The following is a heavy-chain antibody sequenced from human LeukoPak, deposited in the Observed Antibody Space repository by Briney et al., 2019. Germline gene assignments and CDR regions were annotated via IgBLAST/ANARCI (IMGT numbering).Heavy chain of an antibody. V-gene: IGHV3-30-3*01. CDR2: ISYDGSNK. J-gene: IGHJ4*02. CDR3: ARDARRTERGWLQWGGFDY. D-gene: IGHD5-24*01. CDR1: GFTFSSYA. Sequence: QPGGSLRLSCAASGFTFSSYAMHWVRQAPGKGLEWVAVISYDGSNKYYADSVKGRFTISRDNSKNTLYLQMNSLRAEDTAVYYCARDARRTERGWLQWGGFDYWGQGTLVTVSS.